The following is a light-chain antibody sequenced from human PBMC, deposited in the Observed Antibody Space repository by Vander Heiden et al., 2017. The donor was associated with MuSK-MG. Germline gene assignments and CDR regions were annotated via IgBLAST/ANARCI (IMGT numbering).Light chain of an antibody. V-gene: IGLV3-21*02. J-gene: IGLJ3*02. CDR2: DDS. Sequence: SYVLTQPPSVSVAPGQTARITCGGNNIGSKSVHWYQQKPGQAPVLVVYDDSDRPSGIPERFSGSTSGNTATLTISRVEVGDEADYYCQVWDTSDHPNWVFGGGTKLTVL. CDR1: NIGSKS. CDR3: QVWDTSDHPNWV.